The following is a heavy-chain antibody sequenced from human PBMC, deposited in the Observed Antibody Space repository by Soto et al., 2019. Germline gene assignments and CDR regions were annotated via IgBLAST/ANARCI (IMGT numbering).Heavy chain of an antibody. D-gene: IGHD2-21*02. CDR1: GFPFNSYA. CDR2: ISGGGGST. V-gene: IGHV3-23*01. J-gene: IGHJ3*01. Sequence: PGGPLRLSCAASGFPFNSYAMNWVRQVPGKGLEWVASISGGGGSTYYADSVKGRFTISRDASKNTLYLQMNSLSAEDKAVYYFATGFILVVTAIRKDDTFDVWDQGTRVTVSS. CDR3: ATGFILVVTAIRKDDTFDV.